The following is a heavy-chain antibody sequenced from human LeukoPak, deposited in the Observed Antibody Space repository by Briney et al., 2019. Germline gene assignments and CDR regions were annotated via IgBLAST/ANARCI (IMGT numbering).Heavy chain of an antibody. Sequence: GGSLRLSCAASGFTFRSYGMHWVRQAPGKGLEWVALIWYDGSNKYYADSVKGRFTISRDNSKNTLYLQMNSLRAEDTAVYYCAKDSEARYYYDSSGYYVPGTNYFDYWGQGTLVTVSS. CDR2: IWYDGSNK. J-gene: IGHJ4*02. CDR3: AKDSEARYYYDSSGYYVPGTNYFDY. V-gene: IGHV3-30*02. CDR1: GFTFRSYG. D-gene: IGHD3-22*01.